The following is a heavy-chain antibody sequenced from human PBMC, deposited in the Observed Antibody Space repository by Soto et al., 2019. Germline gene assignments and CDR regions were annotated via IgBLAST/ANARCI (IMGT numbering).Heavy chain of an antibody. CDR1: GAFSSTYY. Sequence: QVQLQESGPGLVKPSETLSLTCTVSGAFSSTYYWSWIRQPPGKGLEWIGYMNNIGRTNYNPSLKRRVTISLDTSKNQFSLKLSSVIAADTAVYYCARSFCRDAVRCNWVDPWCLGTLVTASS. CDR2: MNNIGRT. CDR3: ARSFCRDAVRCNWVDP. V-gene: IGHV4-59*01. J-gene: IGHJ5*02. D-gene: IGHD2-8*01.